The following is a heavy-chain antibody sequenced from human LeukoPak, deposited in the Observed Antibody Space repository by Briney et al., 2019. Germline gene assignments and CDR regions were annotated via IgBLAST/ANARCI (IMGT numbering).Heavy chain of an antibody. V-gene: IGHV3-23*01. Sequence: PGGSLRLSCAASGFTFTRYAMSWVRQAPGKGLQWVSLIDGSGRTTYYADSVKGHFTISRDNSKNTLYLQMNSLRAEDTAVYYCAKAGEMYYDSSGYYATQYYFEYWGQGTLVTVSS. J-gene: IGHJ4*02. CDR2: IDGSGRTT. D-gene: IGHD3-22*01. CDR1: GFTFTRYA. CDR3: AKAGEMYYDSSGYYATQYYFEY.